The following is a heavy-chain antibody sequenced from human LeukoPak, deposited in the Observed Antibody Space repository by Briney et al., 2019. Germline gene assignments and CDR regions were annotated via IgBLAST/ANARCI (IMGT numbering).Heavy chain of an antibody. J-gene: IGHJ4*02. D-gene: IGHD3/OR15-3a*01. CDR1: GYTFTGYY. CDR3: ARDLDSGDYYFDY. CDR2: INPNSGGT. Sequence: ASVKVSCKASGYTFTGYYMHWVRQAPGQGLEWMGWINPNSGGTNYAQKFQGWVTMTRDTSISTAYMELSRLRSDDTAVYYCARDLDSGDYYFDYWGQGTLVTVSS. V-gene: IGHV1-2*04.